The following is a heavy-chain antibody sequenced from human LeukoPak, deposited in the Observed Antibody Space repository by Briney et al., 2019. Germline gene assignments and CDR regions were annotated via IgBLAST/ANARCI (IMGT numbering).Heavy chain of an antibody. V-gene: IGHV4-59*01. CDR1: GGSINSYY. J-gene: IGHJ3*02. CDR3: VRVGGASSILSAFDI. D-gene: IGHD6-6*01. CDR2: IYNSETI. Sequence: SETLSLTCTVSGGSINSYYWSWIRQPPGKGLEWIGYIYNSETINYNPSLTSRVTISLDTSKNQVSLKLTSVTAADTAVYYCVRVGGASSILSAFDIWGQGTMVTVSS.